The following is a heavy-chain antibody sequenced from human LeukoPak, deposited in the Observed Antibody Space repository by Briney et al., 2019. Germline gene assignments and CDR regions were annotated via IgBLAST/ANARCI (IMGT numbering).Heavy chain of an antibody. CDR3: ARDPNYYGMDV. CDR1: GYTFTGYY. J-gene: IGHJ6*02. CDR2: INPNSGGT. Sequence: GASVKVSCKASGYTFTGYYMHWVRQAPGQGLEWMGWINPNSGGTNYAQKFQGRVTITRDTSASTAYMELSSLRSEDTAVYYCARDPNYYGMDVWGQGTTVTVSS. V-gene: IGHV1-2*02.